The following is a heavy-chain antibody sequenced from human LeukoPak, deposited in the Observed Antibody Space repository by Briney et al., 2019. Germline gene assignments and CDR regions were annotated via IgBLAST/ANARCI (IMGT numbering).Heavy chain of an antibody. CDR3: ARDRPFGYSSGNYYYYMDV. Sequence: SETLSLTCTVSCGSISSYYWSWIRQSPGKGLEWIGYIYYSGSTNYNPSLKSRVTISVDTSKNQFSLKLSSVTAADTAVYYCARDRPFGYSSGNYYYYMDVWGKGTTVTVSS. CDR2: IYYSGST. J-gene: IGHJ6*03. D-gene: IGHD6-25*01. CDR1: CGSISSYY. V-gene: IGHV4-59*01.